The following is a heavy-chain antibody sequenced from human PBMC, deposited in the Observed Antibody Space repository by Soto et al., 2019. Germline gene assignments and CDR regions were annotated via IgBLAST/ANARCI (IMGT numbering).Heavy chain of an antibody. V-gene: IGHV3-7*01. Sequence: TGGSLRLSCAASGFTFSSYWMSWVRQAPGKGLEWVANIKQDGSEKYYVDSVKGRFTISRDNAKNSLYLQMNSLRAEDTAVYYCARDRGLAYCGGDCYFRDHWYFDLWGRGTLVTVSS. CDR1: GFTFSSYW. D-gene: IGHD2-21*02. CDR2: IKQDGSEK. J-gene: IGHJ2*01. CDR3: ARDRGLAYCGGDCYFRDHWYFDL.